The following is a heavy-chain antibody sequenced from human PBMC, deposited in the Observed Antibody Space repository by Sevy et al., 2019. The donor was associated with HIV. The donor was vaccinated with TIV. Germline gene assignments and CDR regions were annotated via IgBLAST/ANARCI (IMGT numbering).Heavy chain of an antibody. Sequence: TLSLTCTVSGDSITTYYWSWIRQPPGKGLEWIGYLYYSGSANYNPSLKSRVTMSVDTSKNQFSLKLSSVTAADTAVYYCARDILGGGSYYAYYYAMDVWGQGATVTVSS. V-gene: IGHV4-59*01. D-gene: IGHD1-26*01. J-gene: IGHJ6*02. CDR2: LYYSGSA. CDR1: GDSITTYY. CDR3: ARDILGGGSYYAYYYAMDV.